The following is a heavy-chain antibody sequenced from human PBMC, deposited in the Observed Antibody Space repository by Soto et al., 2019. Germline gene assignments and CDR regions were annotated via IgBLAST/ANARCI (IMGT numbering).Heavy chain of an antibody. CDR2: IIPISGTA. V-gene: IGHV1-69*01. Sequence: QVQLVQSGAEVKKPGSSVKVSCKASGGTFSSYAISWVRQAPGQGLEWMGGIIPISGTANYAQKFHGRVTITADESTSTAYMELSSLRSEDTAVYYCARSQGSSTSLDIYYYYYYGMDVWGQGTTVSVSS. CDR3: ARSQGSSTSLDIYYYYYYGMDV. D-gene: IGHD2-2*01. CDR1: GGTFSSYA. J-gene: IGHJ6*02.